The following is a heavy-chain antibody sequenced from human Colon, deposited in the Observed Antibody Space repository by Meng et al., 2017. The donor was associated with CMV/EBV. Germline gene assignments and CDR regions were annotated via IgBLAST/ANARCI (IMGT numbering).Heavy chain of an antibody. CDR2: MYPGDSDT. CDR1: GYSFSTYW. CDR3: ARRSDHYDSSGYYTILDY. D-gene: IGHD3-22*01. J-gene: IGHJ4*02. Sequence: GESLKISCKASGYSFSTYWIGWVRQVPGKGLEWMGIMYPGDSDTRYSPSFQGQVTISADKSISTAYLQWRSLKASDTAIYYCARRSDHYDSSGYYTILDYWGQGTLVTVSS. V-gene: IGHV5-51*01.